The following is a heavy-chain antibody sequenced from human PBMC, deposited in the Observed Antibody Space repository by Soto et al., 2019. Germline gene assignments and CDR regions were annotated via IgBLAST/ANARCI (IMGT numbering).Heavy chain of an antibody. Sequence: PSETLSLTCVVSGDSISNYYWRWIRQPPGKGLEWIGDVSSSGSTNYNPSLKSRLIVSLDTSKSQHSLKLNSVTATVTAVFYCARRLMIGEVITHGMDVWGQGTTVTVSLGKSAYMELSSLRSEDTAVYYCATGDGVVPAANFDYWGQGTLVTVSS. CDR2: VSSSGST. J-gene: IGHJ4*02. V-gene: IGHV4-59*01. CDR1: GDSISNYY. CDR3: ARRLMIGEVITHGMDVWGQGTTVTVSLGKSAYMELSSLRSEDTAVYYCATGDGVVPAANFDY. D-gene: IGHD3-16*01.